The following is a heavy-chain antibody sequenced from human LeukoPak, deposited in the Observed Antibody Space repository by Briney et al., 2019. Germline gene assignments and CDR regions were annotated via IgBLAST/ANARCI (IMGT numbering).Heavy chain of an antibody. J-gene: IGHJ4*02. CDR2: ISSSSSYI. V-gene: IGHV3-21*04. Sequence: PGGSLRLSCAASGFTFSSYSMNWVRQAPGKGLEWVSSISSSSSYIYYADSVKGRFTISRDNAKNSLYLQMNSLRAEDTALYYCAREGLNYDYVWGSYRYSDYWGQGTLVTVSS. D-gene: IGHD3-16*02. CDR3: AREGLNYDYVWGSYRYSDY. CDR1: GFTFSSYS.